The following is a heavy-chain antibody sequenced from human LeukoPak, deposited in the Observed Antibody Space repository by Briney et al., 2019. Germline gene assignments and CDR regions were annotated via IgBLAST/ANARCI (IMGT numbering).Heavy chain of an antibody. D-gene: IGHD3-10*01. CDR3: ARRVAFGEYFEY. V-gene: IGHV3-7*03. Sequence: GGSLRLSCAASGFTFSSYWMSWVRQAPGKGLEWVANIKHDGSEEYYVDSVKGRFTISRDNAKNSLYLQMNSLRVEDTAVYYCARRVAFGEYFEYWGQGTLVTVSS. CDR2: IKHDGSEE. J-gene: IGHJ4*02. CDR1: GFTFSSYW.